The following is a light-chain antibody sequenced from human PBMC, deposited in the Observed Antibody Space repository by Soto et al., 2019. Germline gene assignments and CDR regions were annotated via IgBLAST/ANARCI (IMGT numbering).Light chain of an antibody. V-gene: IGKV3-20*01. J-gene: IGKJ2*01. CDR2: GAS. CDR1: QSIGNRN. Sequence: DIVLRQSPGTLSLSPGERATLSCRASQSIGNRNLAWYQLKPGQAPMLLIYGASSRATGITDRFSGSGSGSYFTLTISRLEPEDFAVYYCQQYDTSPYTFGQGTKLEMK. CDR3: QQYDTSPYT.